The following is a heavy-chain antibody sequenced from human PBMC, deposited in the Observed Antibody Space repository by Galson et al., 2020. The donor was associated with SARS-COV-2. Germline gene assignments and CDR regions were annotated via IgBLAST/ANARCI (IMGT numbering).Heavy chain of an antibody. Sequence: SETLSLTCTVSGYSVSTTNYWGWVRQPPGRGLEWIGSVYPSGTTYYTPSLKSRVTISVDTSKNQFALRLDSVTAADTALYYCAGQGVNMIVLVTVPGWYFDLWGRGTLVTVSS. CDR3: AGQGVNMIVLVTVPGWYFDL. D-gene: IGHD3-22*01. CDR1: GYSVSTTNY. CDR2: VYPSGTT. V-gene: IGHV4-38-2*02. J-gene: IGHJ2*01.